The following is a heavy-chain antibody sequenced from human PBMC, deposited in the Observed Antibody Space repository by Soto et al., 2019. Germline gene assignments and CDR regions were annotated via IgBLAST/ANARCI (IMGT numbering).Heavy chain of an antibody. D-gene: IGHD5-12*01. CDR1: GGSFSGYY. J-gene: IGHJ6*02. CDR2: INHSGST. CDR3: ARVPGGGYDWDYYYGMDV. V-gene: IGHV4-34*01. Sequence: SETLSLTCAVYGGSFSGYYWSWIRQPPGKGLEWIGEINHSGSTNYNPSLKSRVTISVDTSKNQFSLKLSSVTAADTAVYYCARVPGGGYDWDYYYGMDVWGQGTTVTV.